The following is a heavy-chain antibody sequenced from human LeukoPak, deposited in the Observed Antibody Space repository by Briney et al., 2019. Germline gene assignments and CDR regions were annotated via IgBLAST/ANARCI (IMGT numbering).Heavy chain of an antibody. V-gene: IGHV3-49*03. J-gene: IGHJ4*02. D-gene: IGHD4-17*01. Sequence: PGGSLRLSCTASGFTFGDYAMSWFRQAPGKGLEWVGFIRSKAYGGTTEYAASVKGRFTISRDDSKSIAYLQMNSLKTEDTAVYYCTREGIDDYGDYYFDYWDQGTLVTVSS. CDR2: IRSKAYGGTT. CDR3: TREGIDDYGDYYFDY. CDR1: GFTFGDYA.